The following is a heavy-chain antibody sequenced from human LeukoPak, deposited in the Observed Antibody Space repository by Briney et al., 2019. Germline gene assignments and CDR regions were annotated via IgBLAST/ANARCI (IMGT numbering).Heavy chain of an antibody. D-gene: IGHD5-12*01. CDR1: GGSISSYY. CDR3: ARYHSGYDDY. V-gene: IGHV4-39*07. J-gene: IGHJ4*02. Sequence: SETLSLTCTVSGGSISSYYWGWIRQPPGKGLEWIGSIYYSGNTYYNPSLNSRVTISVDTSKNQFSLKLSSVTAADTAVYYCARYHSGYDDYWGQGTLVTVSS. CDR2: IYYSGNT.